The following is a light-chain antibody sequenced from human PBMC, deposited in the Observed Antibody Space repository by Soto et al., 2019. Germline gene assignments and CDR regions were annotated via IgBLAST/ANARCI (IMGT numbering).Light chain of an antibody. V-gene: IGKV1-39*01. CDR3: QQSYTTLFT. CDR1: QSISNY. J-gene: IGKJ3*01. CDR2: AAS. Sequence: DIQMTQSPSSLSASVGDRVTITCRASQSISNYLHWYQQKPGKAPKLLIYAASRLQSGVPSRVSGSGSGTEFTLTISSLQPEDFATYSCQQSYTTLFTFGPGTNVDI.